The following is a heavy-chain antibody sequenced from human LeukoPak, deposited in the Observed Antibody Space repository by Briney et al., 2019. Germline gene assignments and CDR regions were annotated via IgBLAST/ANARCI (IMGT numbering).Heavy chain of an antibody. Sequence: GASVKVSCKASGYTLTNYYIHWVRQAPGQGLEWMGISNPNGGSTSYAQQFQGRVTMTRDTSTSTVYMELTSLRSEDTALYYCARLTRSGTAFDTWGQGTMVTVSS. D-gene: IGHD3-3*01. V-gene: IGHV1-46*01. CDR3: ARLTRSGTAFDT. CDR1: GYTLTNYY. CDR2: SNPNGGST. J-gene: IGHJ3*02.